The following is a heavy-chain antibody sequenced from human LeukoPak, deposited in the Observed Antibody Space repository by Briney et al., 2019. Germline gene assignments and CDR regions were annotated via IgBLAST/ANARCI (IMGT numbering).Heavy chain of an antibody. CDR1: GYTFTSYD. CDR2: MNPNSGNT. CDR3: ARGSVYTLGWFDP. Sequence: ASVKASCKASGYTFTSYDINWVRQATGQGLEWMGWMNPNSGNTGYAQKFQGRVTITRNTSISTAYMELSSLRSEDTAVYYCARGSVYTLGWFDPWGQGTLVTVSS. V-gene: IGHV1-8*03. D-gene: IGHD3-3*01. J-gene: IGHJ5*02.